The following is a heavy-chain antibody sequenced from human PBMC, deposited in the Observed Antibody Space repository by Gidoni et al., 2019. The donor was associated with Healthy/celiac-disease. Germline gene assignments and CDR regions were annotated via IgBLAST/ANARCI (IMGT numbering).Heavy chain of an antibody. Sequence: QLQLQESGPGLVKPSETLSLTCTVSGGSISSSSYYWGWIRQPPGKGLEWIGSIYYSGSTYYNPSLKSRVTISVDTSKNQFSLKLSSVTAADTAVYYCARGATVDYGMDVWGQGTTVTVSS. CDR2: IYYSGST. D-gene: IGHD4-17*01. CDR3: ARGATVDYGMDV. CDR1: GGSISSSSYY. V-gene: IGHV4-39*07. J-gene: IGHJ6*02.